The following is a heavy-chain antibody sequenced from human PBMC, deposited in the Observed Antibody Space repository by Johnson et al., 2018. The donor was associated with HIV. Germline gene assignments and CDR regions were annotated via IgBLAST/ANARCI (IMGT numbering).Heavy chain of an antibody. CDR1: GFTFRSYA. J-gene: IGHJ3*02. CDR3: TSGKSWLAVDAFDI. CDR2: ISYDGGNK. D-gene: IGHD6-19*01. Sequence: QGQLVESGGGVVQPGRSLRLSCTASGFTFRSYAMHWVRQAPGKGLEWVALISYDGGNKYYADSVKGRFTISRDDSKNTAYLQMNSLKTEDTAVYYCTSGKSWLAVDAFDIWGQGTMVTVSS. V-gene: IGHV3-30*03.